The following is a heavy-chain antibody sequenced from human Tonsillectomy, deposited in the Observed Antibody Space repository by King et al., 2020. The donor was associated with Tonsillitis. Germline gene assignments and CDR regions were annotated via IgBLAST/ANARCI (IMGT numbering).Heavy chain of an antibody. Sequence: LQLQESGPGLVKPSETLSLTCTVSGGSISSYYWSWIRQPPGKGLEWIGYIYYSGSTNYNPSLKSRVTISVDTSKNQFSLKLSSVTAAETAVYYCARGYSSPLYGMDVWGQGTTVTVSS. CDR2: IYYSGST. J-gene: IGHJ6*02. CDR3: ARGYSSPLYGMDV. CDR1: GGSISSYY. D-gene: IGHD6-19*01. V-gene: IGHV4-59*01.